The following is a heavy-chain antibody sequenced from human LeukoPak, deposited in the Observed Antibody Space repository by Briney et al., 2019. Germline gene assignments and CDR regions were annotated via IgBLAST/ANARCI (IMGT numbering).Heavy chain of an antibody. CDR1: GGSISSSSYY. CDR3: ARRGITMVRGVIIDHYFDY. CDR2: IYYSGST. D-gene: IGHD3-10*01. Sequence: PSETLSLTCTVSGGSISSSSYYWGWIRQPPGKGLEWIGSIYYSGSTYYNPSLKSRVTISVDTSKNQFSLKLSSVTAADTAVYYCARRGITMVRGVIIDHYFDYWGQGTLVTVSS. J-gene: IGHJ4*02. V-gene: IGHV4-39*01.